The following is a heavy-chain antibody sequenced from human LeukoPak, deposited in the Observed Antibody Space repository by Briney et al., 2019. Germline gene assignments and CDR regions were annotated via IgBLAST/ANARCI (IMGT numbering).Heavy chain of an antibody. J-gene: IGHJ4*02. V-gene: IGHV1-24*01. Sequence: GASVKVSCKASGYTFTSYGISWVRQAPGKGLEWMGGFDPEDGETIYAQKFQGRVTMTEDTSTDTAYMELSSLRSEDTAVYYCATPARGYDSSGYYYYYWGQGTLVTVSS. CDR2: FDPEDGET. CDR3: ATPARGYDSSGYYYYY. CDR1: GYTFTSYG. D-gene: IGHD3-22*01.